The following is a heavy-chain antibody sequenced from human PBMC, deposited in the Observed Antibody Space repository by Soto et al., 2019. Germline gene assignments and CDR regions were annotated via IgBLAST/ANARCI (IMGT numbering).Heavy chain of an antibody. CDR1: GFTFSSFA. CDR2: ISSNGGST. CDR3: VKDARRITMIRGKGFDY. D-gene: IGHD3-10*01. J-gene: IGHJ4*02. V-gene: IGHV3-64D*06. Sequence: PGGSLRLSCSASGFTFSSFAMHWVRQAPGKGLEYVSVISSNGGSTYYADSVKGRFTISRDNSKNTLYLQMSSLRAEDTAVYYCVKDARRITMIRGKGFDYWGQGALVTVSS.